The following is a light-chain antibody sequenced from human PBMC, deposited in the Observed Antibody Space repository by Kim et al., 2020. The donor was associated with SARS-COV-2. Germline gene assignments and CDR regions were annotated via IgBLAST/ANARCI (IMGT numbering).Light chain of an antibody. CDR1: VLAKKY. V-gene: IGLV3-27*01. CDR2: KDS. CDR3: YSAADNNLI. J-gene: IGLJ2*01. Sequence: SYELTQPSSVSVSPGQTARITCSGDVLAKKYARWFQQKPGQAPVLVIYKDSERRSGIPERLSGSSSGTTVTLTISGAQVEDEADYYCYSAADNNLIFGGGTQLTVL.